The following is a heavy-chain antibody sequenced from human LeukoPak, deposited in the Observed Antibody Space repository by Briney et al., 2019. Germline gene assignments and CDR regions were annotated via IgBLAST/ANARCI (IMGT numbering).Heavy chain of an antibody. D-gene: IGHD1-26*01. V-gene: IGHV3-11*04. CDR3: ARGGWETVFDF. Sequence: GGSLRLSCAASGFTFSDYYMSWIRQAPGKGLEWVSYISTSGSTIYYADSVRGRFTISRDNAKNSLFLQMNRLRAEDTAVYYCARGGWETVFDFWGQGTLVTVSS. CDR2: ISTSGSTI. CDR1: GFTFSDYY. J-gene: IGHJ4*02.